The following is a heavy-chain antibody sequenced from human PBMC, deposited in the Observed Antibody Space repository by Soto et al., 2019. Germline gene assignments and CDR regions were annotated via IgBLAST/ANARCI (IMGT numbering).Heavy chain of an antibody. CDR3: VRGGSNYAS. Sequence: EVQLVESGGGLVQPGGSLRVSCTASGFTFSDSWMTWVRQAPGKGLEWVARIKPDESEKKYAESVKGRFSTSRDNAKNSMYLQMDSLRGEDTAVYYCVRGGSNYASWGQGTLVTVSS. CDR1: GFTFSDSW. V-gene: IGHV3-7*01. D-gene: IGHD4-4*01. J-gene: IGHJ5*02. CDR2: IKPDESEK.